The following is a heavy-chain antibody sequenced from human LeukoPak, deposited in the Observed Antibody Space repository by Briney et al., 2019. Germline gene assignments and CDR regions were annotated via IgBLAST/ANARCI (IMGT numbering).Heavy chain of an antibody. D-gene: IGHD4-17*01. Sequence: PSETLPLTCAVYDGSFSGFYWSWLRQPPGKGLEWVGEIDHSGSNNYNPSLKSRVTISIDMSKNQFSLRLTSVTAADTAVYYCARVPPDYNDLHDALDLWGQGTVVTVSS. CDR2: IDHSGSN. V-gene: IGHV4-34*01. CDR1: DGSFSGFY. J-gene: IGHJ3*01. CDR3: ARVPPDYNDLHDALDL.